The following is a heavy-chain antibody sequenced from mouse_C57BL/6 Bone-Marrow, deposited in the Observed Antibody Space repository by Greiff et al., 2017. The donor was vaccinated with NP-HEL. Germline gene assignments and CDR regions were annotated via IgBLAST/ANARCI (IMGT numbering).Heavy chain of an antibody. Sequence: QVQLQQSGAELVKPGASVKLSCKASGYTFTSYWMHWVKQRPGQGLEWIGMIHPNSGSTNYNEKFKSKATLTVDKSSSTAYMQLSSLTSEDSAVYYCARDLLWLRRERAYWGQGTLVTVSA. CDR3: ARDLLWLRRERAY. CDR2: IHPNSGST. D-gene: IGHD2-2*01. CDR1: GYTFTSYW. V-gene: IGHV1-64*01. J-gene: IGHJ3*01.